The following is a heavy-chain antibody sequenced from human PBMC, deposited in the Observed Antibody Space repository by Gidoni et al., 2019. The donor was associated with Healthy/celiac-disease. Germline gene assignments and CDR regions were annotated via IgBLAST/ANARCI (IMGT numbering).Heavy chain of an antibody. D-gene: IGHD1-26*01. V-gene: IGHV4-34*01. Sequence: QVQLQQWGAGLLKPSETLSLTCAVYGGSFSGYYWSWIRQPPGKGLEWIGEINHSGSTNYNPSLKSRVTISVDTSKNQFSLKLSSVTAADTAVYYCARERGTVGATIRIGRWGSIDYWGQGTLVTVSS. CDR2: INHSGST. CDR3: ARERGTVGATIRIGRWGSIDY. J-gene: IGHJ4*02. CDR1: GGSFSGYY.